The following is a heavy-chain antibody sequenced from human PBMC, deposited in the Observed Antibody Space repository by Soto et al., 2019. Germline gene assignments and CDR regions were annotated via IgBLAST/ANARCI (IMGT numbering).Heavy chain of an antibody. CDR3: ARVRGGYSYGSPFDY. CDR1: GGTFSSYA. D-gene: IGHD5-18*01. V-gene: IGHV1-69*13. Sequence: GPSVKVSCKASGGTFSSYAISWVRQAPGQGLEWMGGIIPIFGTANYAQKFQGRVTITADESTSTAYMGLSSLRSEDTAVYYCARVRGGYSYGSPFDYWGQGTLVTVSS. J-gene: IGHJ4*02. CDR2: IIPIFGTA.